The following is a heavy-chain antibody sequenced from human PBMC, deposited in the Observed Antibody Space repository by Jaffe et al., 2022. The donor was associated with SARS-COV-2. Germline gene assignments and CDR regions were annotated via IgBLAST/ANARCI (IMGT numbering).Heavy chain of an antibody. D-gene: IGHD2-2*01. CDR2: ISADAERT. Sequence: EVQLLESGGGLVQPGGSLRLSCAASGFTFSDYALNWVRQAPGKGLEWISVISADAERTYYADSVKGRFTISRDNSKNTISLQMSSLRAEDTAVYYCAKDRDAYRNFDSWGQGTLVTVSS. J-gene: IGHJ4*02. CDR1: GFTFSDYA. V-gene: IGHV3-23*01. CDR3: AKDRDAYRNFDS.